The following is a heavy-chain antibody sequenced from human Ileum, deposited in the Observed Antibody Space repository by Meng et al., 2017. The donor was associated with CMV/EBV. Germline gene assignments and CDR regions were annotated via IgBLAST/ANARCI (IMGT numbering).Heavy chain of an antibody. J-gene: IGHJ5*02. CDR1: GFSLTTNVES. D-gene: IGHD6-6*01. V-gene: IGHV2-5*02. CDR2: IHGGGGK. Sequence: QITVKESGPTLVKPTQTLTLTCTLSGFSLTTNVESVGWIRQPPGKALEWLALIHGGGGKQYSPSLQSRLTATRDTSKNQVVLTMTNMDPVDTATYYCVHRYSSSSGQVSWGQGTLVTVSS. CDR3: VHRYSSSSGQVS.